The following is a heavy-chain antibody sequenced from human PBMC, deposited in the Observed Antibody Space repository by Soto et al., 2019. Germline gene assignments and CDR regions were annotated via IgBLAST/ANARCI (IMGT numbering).Heavy chain of an antibody. CDR1: GYTFTSYG. D-gene: IGHD2-2*01. CDR2: VNTYNGNP. Sequence: QVQLVQSGVAVKQPGASVKVSCQASGYTFTSYGISWLRQATGQGPEWMGWVNTYNGNPNYAQTLQGRVTMTTDTSTSTAYMELRSLRSDDTAVYYCARDSQFSTSWQKFDYWGQGTLVTVSS. V-gene: IGHV1-18*01. CDR3: ARDSQFSTSWQKFDY. J-gene: IGHJ4*02.